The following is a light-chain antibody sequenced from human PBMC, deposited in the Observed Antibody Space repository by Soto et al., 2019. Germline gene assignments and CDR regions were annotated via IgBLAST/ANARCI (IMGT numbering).Light chain of an antibody. Sequence: QSALTQPASVSGSPGQSITISCTGTSSDVGAYNFVSWYQHNPGKAPKLMIFDVSARPSGVPDRFSGSKSANTASLTISGLQTEDEADNYCCSYAGTYIPLFGGGTKLTVL. CDR2: DVS. V-gene: IGLV2-11*01. CDR1: SSDVGAYNF. CDR3: CSYAGTYIPL. J-gene: IGLJ2*01.